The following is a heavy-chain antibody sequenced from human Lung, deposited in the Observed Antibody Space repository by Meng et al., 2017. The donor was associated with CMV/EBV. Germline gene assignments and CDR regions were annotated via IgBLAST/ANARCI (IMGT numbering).Heavy chain of an antibody. D-gene: IGHD1-26*01. Sequence: AQLVRSGGGVKKRGAYVKVSCKASGYTFTNYGITWVRKAPGQGPEWMGWISAYNGNTKYAQMLQGILTMTAATSPSTAYMELRSLRFDDTAVYYCARVEVGITSGDYWGQGTLVTVSS. J-gene: IGHJ4*02. V-gene: IGHV1-18*01. CDR2: ISAYNGNT. CDR1: GYTFTNYG. CDR3: ARVEVGITSGDY.